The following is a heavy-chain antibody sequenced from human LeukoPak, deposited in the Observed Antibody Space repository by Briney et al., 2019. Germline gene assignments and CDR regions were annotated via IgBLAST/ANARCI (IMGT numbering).Heavy chain of an antibody. J-gene: IGHJ4*02. CDR1: DGSISSGGYY. Sequence: PSETLSLTCTVSDGSISSGGYYWSWIRQHPGKGLEWIGYIYYSGSTYYNPSLKSRVTISVDTSKNQFSLKLSSVTAADTAVYYCARAGGVPAATASHFDYWGQGTLVTVSS. CDR2: IYYSGST. CDR3: ARAGGVPAATASHFDY. V-gene: IGHV4-31*03. D-gene: IGHD2-2*01.